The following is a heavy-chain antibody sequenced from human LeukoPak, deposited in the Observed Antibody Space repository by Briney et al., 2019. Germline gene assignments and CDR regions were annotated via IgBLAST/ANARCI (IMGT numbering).Heavy chain of an antibody. CDR2: INAGIGNT. V-gene: IGHV1-3*03. Sequence: ASVKVSCKASGYTFTTYAIHWVRQAPGQRLEWMGWINAGIGNTKYSQEFQGRVTITRDTSASTAYMELSSLRSEDMAVYYCARELDSGSYHFDYWGQGTLVTVSS. CDR1: GYTFTTYA. D-gene: IGHD1-26*01. CDR3: ARELDSGSYHFDY. J-gene: IGHJ4*02.